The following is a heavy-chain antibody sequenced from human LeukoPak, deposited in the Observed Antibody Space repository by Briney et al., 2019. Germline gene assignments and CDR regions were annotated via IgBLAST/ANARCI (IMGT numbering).Heavy chain of an antibody. CDR2: IYYSGIT. CDR3: ARDRGSSSRYAFDY. D-gene: IGHD6-13*01. CDR1: GGSFSGYY. Sequence: SETVSLTCAVYGGSFSGYYCSWIRQPPGKELEWIGDIYYSGITNYNPSLKSRVTISVDTSKNQFSLKLSSVTAADTAVYYCARDRGSSSRYAFDYWGKGSLVTVSS. V-gene: IGHV4-59*01. J-gene: IGHJ4*02.